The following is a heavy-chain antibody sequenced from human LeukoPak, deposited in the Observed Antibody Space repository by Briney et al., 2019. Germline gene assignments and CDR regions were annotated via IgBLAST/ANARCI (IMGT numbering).Heavy chain of an antibody. CDR1: YGSMSSGTFY. V-gene: IGHV4-39*01. Sequence: PSETLSLTCTVSYGSMSSGTFYWGWIRQPPGKGLEWIGSVYRSGRTYYNPSLKSRVTISVDTSKNQFSLKLSSVTAADTAVYYCARGSSPYCGGDCYTYNWFDPRGQGTLVTVSS. D-gene: IGHD2-21*02. J-gene: IGHJ5*02. CDR3: ARGSSPYCGGDCYTYNWFDP. CDR2: VYRSGRT.